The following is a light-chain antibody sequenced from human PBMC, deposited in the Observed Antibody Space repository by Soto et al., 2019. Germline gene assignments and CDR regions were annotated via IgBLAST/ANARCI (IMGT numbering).Light chain of an antibody. CDR2: GAF. J-gene: IGKJ1*01. Sequence: IVLTQSPVTLSVAPGERTTLSWRASQSVSSKLAWYQQKPGQAPSLLIYGAFTRATGIPARFSGTGSGTEFTLTISSLQSEDFALYYCQQYNDWPLTFGQGTKVDI. V-gene: IGKV3-15*01. CDR3: QQYNDWPLT. CDR1: QSVSSK.